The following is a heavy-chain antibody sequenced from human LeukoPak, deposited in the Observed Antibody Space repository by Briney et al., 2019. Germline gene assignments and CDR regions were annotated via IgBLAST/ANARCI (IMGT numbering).Heavy chain of an antibody. J-gene: IGHJ4*02. CDR1: RFTFGSYA. V-gene: IGHV3-30-3*01. CDR2: ISFDGTNK. CDR3: ARDIWFYDHSGYSDY. Sequence: GGSLRLSCVGSRFTFGSYAVHWVRQAPGKGLEWLALISFDGTNKFYADSVKGRFSISRDNSKNTLFLQMNSLRPEDTAVYYCARDIWFYDHSGYSDYWGQGTLVSVSS. D-gene: IGHD3-22*01.